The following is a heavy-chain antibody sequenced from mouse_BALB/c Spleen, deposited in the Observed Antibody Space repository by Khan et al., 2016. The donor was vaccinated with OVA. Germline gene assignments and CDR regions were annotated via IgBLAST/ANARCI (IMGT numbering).Heavy chain of an antibody. CDR3: ARAGYGGFAY. V-gene: IGHV1-77*01. J-gene: IGHJ3*01. CDR2: IYPGSGYT. CDR1: GYTFTDFL. D-gene: IGHD3-2*02. Sequence: QVQLKESGPELVKPGASVRMSCNASGYTFTDFLISWVKQRAGQGLEWIGEIYPGSGYTYYNDKFKGKATLPSDRSSHPAYLELRSLTSADSAVYCWARAGYGGFAYWGQGTLVTVSA.